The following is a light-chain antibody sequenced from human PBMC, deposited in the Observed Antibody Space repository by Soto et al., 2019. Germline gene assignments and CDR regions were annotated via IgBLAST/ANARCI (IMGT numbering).Light chain of an antibody. CDR1: QSISRS. J-gene: IGKJ3*01. V-gene: IGKV1-39*01. Sequence: DIQITQSPSSLSSSVGDRVTITCRASQSISRSLNWYRQKPGKAPKVLIYAASSLESGVPSRFSGSGSGTVCPLTISSLQPEDFATYCCQQSFSVPVTFGHGTPVEIK. CDR3: QQSFSVPVT. CDR2: AAS.